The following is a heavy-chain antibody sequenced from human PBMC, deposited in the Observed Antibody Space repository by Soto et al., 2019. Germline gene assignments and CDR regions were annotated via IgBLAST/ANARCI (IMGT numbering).Heavy chain of an antibody. Sequence: EVQLLESGGGLVQPGGSLRLTCVASGFTFRNYDMRWVRQAPGKGLEWVSGISGSGGVTYYADSVKGRFTISRDNSKNTLYLQMNSLRANDTAVYYCAKDGQFRSYYESAGHYNDWGQGTLVTVSS. CDR1: GFTFRNYD. CDR3: AKDGQFRSYYESAGHYND. V-gene: IGHV3-23*01. CDR2: ISGSGGVT. J-gene: IGHJ4*02. D-gene: IGHD3-10*01.